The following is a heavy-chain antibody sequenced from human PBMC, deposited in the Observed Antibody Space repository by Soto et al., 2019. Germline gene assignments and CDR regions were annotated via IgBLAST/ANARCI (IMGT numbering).Heavy chain of an antibody. Sequence: EVQVVESGGDLVQPGGSLRLSCAVSGFTGSYMTWVRQAPGKGLEWVSFIHSDGNTFYADSVKGRFSISRDSSKNTVSLQMNSLRAEYTAVYYFAAGLDNAKIHHWGQCTLVTVSS. CDR3: AAGLDNAKIHH. V-gene: IGHV3-66*01. D-gene: IGHD1-1*01. J-gene: IGHJ1*01. CDR2: IHSDGNT. CDR1: GFTGSY.